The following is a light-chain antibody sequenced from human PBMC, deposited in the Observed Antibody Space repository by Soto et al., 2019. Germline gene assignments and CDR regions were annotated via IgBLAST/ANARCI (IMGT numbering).Light chain of an antibody. Sequence: EIVMTQSPATLSVSPGERATLSCRASQSVSSNLAWYQQKPGQAPRLLIYDASNRATGIPARFSGSGSGTDFTLTTNSLEPEDFAVYYCQQRSNWPSITFGQGTRLEIK. CDR2: DAS. CDR1: QSVSSN. V-gene: IGKV3-11*01. CDR3: QQRSNWPSIT. J-gene: IGKJ5*01.